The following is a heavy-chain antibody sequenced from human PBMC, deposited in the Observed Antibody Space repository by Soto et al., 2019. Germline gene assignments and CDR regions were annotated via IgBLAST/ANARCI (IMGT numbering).Heavy chain of an antibody. CDR2: ISSSSSTI. Sequence: EVQLVESGGGLVQPGGSLRLSCAASGFTFSSYSMNWVRQAPGKGLEWVSYISSSSSTIYYADSVKGRFTISRDNAKNSLYLQMNSLRDEDTAVYYCARGLYYYDSSGYWGYCGQGTLVTVSS. CDR1: GFTFSSYS. J-gene: IGHJ4*02. D-gene: IGHD3-22*01. V-gene: IGHV3-48*02. CDR3: ARGLYYYDSSGYWGY.